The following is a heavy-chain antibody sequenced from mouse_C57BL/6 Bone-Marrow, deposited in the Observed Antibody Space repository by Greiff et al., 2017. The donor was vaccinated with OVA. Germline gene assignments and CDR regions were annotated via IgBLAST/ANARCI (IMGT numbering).Heavy chain of an antibody. V-gene: IGHV14-4*01. Sequence: VQLKESGAELVRPGASVKLSCTASGFNIKDDYMHWVKQRPEQGLEWIGWIDPENGDTEYASKFQGKATITADTSSNTAYLQLSSLTSEDTAVYYCTPYYYGFDYWGQGTTLTVSS. D-gene: IGHD1-1*01. CDR2: IDPENGDT. J-gene: IGHJ2*01. CDR1: GFNIKDDY. CDR3: TPYYYGFDY.